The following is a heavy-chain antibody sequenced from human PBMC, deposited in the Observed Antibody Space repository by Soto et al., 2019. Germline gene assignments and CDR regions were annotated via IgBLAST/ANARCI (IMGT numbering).Heavy chain of an antibody. J-gene: IGHJ5*02. Sequence: PGGSLRLSCAASGFTFSIYSMHWVRQAPGKGLEWVAVISHDGSDIYYADSVKGRFTISRDNSNSTLYLHMNSLRPEDTAVYYCARDAYNYGYFSSWGQGTLVTVSS. V-gene: IGHV3-30-3*01. CDR1: GFTFSIYS. D-gene: IGHD5-12*01. CDR3: ARDAYNYGYFSS. CDR2: ISHDGSDI.